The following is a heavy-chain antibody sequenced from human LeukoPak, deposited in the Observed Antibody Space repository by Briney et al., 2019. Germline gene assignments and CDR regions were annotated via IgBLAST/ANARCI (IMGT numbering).Heavy chain of an antibody. V-gene: IGHV4-34*01. D-gene: IGHD4-17*01. Sequence: SETLSLTCAVYGGSFSGYYWSWIRQPPGKGLEWIGEINHSGSTNYNPSLKSRVTISVGTSKNHFSLKLSSVTAADTAVYYCARPYGDYGDWFDPWGQGTLVTVSS. J-gene: IGHJ5*02. CDR3: ARPYGDYGDWFDP. CDR1: GGSFSGYY. CDR2: INHSGST.